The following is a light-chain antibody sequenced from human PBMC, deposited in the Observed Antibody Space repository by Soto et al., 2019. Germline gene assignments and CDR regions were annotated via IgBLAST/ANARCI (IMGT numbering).Light chain of an antibody. CDR3: QQYGSSPLT. CDR2: GAS. Sequence: EIVMTQSPATLSVSPGERTTLSCRASQSVGNNLAWYQQKPGQAPRLLIYGASDRATGIPDRFSASASGTDFTLTISRLEPEDFAVYYCQQYGSSPLTFGGGTKVEIK. J-gene: IGKJ4*01. V-gene: IGKV3-20*01. CDR1: QSVGNN.